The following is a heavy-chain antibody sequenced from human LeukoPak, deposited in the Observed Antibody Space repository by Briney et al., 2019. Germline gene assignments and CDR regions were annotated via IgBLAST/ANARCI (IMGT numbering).Heavy chain of an antibody. CDR3: ARVGTWELQRVFDY. J-gene: IGHJ4*02. V-gene: IGHV3-7*01. D-gene: IGHD1-26*01. CDR1: GFIFNDYW. CDR2: INRDGSDK. Sequence: GGSLRLSCALSGFIFNDYWMTWVRQVPGRGLEWVANINRDGSDKNHVDSVKGRFTMSRDSAKRSVYLEMSSLRVEDTAVYYCARVGTWELQRVFDYWGQGTPVTVSS.